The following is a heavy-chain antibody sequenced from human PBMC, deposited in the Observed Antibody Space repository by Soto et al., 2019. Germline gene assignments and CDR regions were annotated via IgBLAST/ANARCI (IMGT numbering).Heavy chain of an antibody. CDR2: INPKTGDT. J-gene: IGHJ4*02. V-gene: IGHV1-2*02. D-gene: IGHD2-21*01. CDR1: GYTFTDSH. Sequence: QVPLVQSGTEVKKPGASVKVSCKVSGYTFTDSHIHWVRQASGQGLEWLGWINPKTGDTNYPQKFQGRITMTRDTSMSTAYMELTNLTSDDTAVYYCERDPPRYFTSSPEGAGLWGQGTLVTVSS. CDR3: ERDPPRYFTSSPEGAGL.